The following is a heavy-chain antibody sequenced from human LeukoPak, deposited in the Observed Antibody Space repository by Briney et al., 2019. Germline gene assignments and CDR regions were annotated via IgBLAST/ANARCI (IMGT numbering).Heavy chain of an antibody. CDR1: GFTFSTYA. V-gene: IGHV3-23*01. CDR2: LSGGGGTT. CDR3: AKDQGAYSDALDI. J-gene: IGHJ3*02. Sequence: GGSLRLSCAASGFTFSTYAMTWVRQAPGQGLEWVSTLSGGGGTTYYADSVKGRFTISRDNSKNTLYLQMNSLRAEDTAVYYCAKDQGAYSDALDIWGQGTMVTVSS. D-gene: IGHD2-15*01.